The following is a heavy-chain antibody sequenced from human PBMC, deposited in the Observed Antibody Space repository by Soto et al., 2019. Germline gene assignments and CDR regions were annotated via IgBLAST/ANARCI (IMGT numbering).Heavy chain of an antibody. CDR3: ATSFWGDYYDSSGYSY. D-gene: IGHD3-22*01. J-gene: IGHJ4*02. CDR1: GGTFSSYA. Sequence: QVQLVQSGAEVKKPGSSVKVSCKASGGTFSSYAISWVRQAPGQGPEWMGGIIPIFGTANYAQKFQGRVTITADESTSTAYMELSSLRSEDTAVYYCATSFWGDYYDSSGYSYWGQGTLVTVSS. CDR2: IIPIFGTA. V-gene: IGHV1-69*01.